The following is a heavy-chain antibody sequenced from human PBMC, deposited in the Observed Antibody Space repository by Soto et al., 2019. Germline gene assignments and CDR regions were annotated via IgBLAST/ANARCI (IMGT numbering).Heavy chain of an antibody. CDR2: IYYSGST. CDR3: ARRVREYSSSSYNWFDP. V-gene: IGHV4-30-4*01. Sequence: TLSLTCTVSGGSISSGDYYWSWIRQRPGKGLEWIGYIYYSGSTYYNPSLKSRVTISVDTSKNQFSLKLSSVTAADTAVYYCARRVREYSSSSYNWFDPWGQGTLVTVSS. D-gene: IGHD6-6*01. J-gene: IGHJ5*02. CDR1: GGSISSGDYY.